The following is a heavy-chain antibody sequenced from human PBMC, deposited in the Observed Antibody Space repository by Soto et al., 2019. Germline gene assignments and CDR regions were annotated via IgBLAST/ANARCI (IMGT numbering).Heavy chain of an antibody. CDR2: INDSGRT. Sequence: QAQLQQWGAGLLKPSETLSLTCAVYGGSFSGYYWRWIRQPPGEVQTWLGAINDSGRTNSNPSLKSRNSKSVDTTEHLSSLKLSSVTAADPAVYYCARGITLIVDVERDAIDKFYFDSWGQGTLVTVSS. CDR3: ARGITLIVDVERDAIDKFYFDS. D-gene: IGHD3-22*01. V-gene: IGHV4-34*01. CDR1: GGSFSGYY. J-gene: IGHJ4*02.